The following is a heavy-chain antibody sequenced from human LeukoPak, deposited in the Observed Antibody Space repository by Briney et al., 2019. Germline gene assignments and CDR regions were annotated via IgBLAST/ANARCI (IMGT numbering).Heavy chain of an antibody. J-gene: IGHJ3*02. CDR1: GGSISSDY. CDR2: IYHSGST. V-gene: IGHV4-59*12. D-gene: IGHD6-6*01. CDR3: ATAIYSSSSDDAFDI. Sequence: SETLSLTCTVSGGSISSDYWSWIRQPPGKGLEWIGYIYHSGSTNYNPSLKSRVTISVDTSKNQSSLKLSSVTAADTAVYYCATAIYSSSSDDAFDIWGQGTMVTVSS.